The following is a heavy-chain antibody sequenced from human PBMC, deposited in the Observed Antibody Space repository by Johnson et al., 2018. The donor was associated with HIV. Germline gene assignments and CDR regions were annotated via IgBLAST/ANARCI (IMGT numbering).Heavy chain of an antibody. CDR2: ISYDGSNK. J-gene: IGHJ3*02. V-gene: IGHV3-30*04. D-gene: IGHD1-26*01. CDR1: GFTFSSYA. CDR3: ARTKGSYQEWDAFDI. Sequence: QVHLVESGGGVVQPGRSLRLSCAASGFTFSSYAMHWVRQAPGKGLEWVAVISYDGSNKYYADSVKGRLTISRDNSKNTLYLQMNSLRAEDTAVYYCARTKGSYQEWDAFDIWGQGTMVTVSS.